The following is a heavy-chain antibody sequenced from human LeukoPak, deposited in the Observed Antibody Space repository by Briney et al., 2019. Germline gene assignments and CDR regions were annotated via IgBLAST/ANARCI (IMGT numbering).Heavy chain of an antibody. V-gene: IGHV3-33*01. Sequence: GGSLRLSCAASGFTFSQFGMHWVRQAPGKGLEWVAIIWYDGSEKFYGDSVKGRFTISRDNSKNTLYLQMNSLRAEDTAVYYCARGSATLRGGFDYWGQGTLVTVSS. D-gene: IGHD2-15*01. CDR3: ARGSATLRGGFDY. J-gene: IGHJ4*02. CDR2: IWYDGSEK. CDR1: GFTFSQFG.